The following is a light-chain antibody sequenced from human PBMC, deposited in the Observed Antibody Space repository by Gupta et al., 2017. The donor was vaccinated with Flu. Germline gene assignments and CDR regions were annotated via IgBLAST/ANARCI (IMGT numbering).Light chain of an antibody. CDR1: SSDVGGSNY. CDR3: SSYTSSSTFYV. J-gene: IGLJ1*01. Sequence: QSALTQPASGSGSPGQSITISCTGTSSDVGGSNYVSWYQQHPGKAPKLMIYDVSNRPSGVSSRFSGSKSGNTASLTIAGLQAEDETDYYCSSYTSSSTFYVFGTGTKVTVL. V-gene: IGLV2-14*01. CDR2: DVS.